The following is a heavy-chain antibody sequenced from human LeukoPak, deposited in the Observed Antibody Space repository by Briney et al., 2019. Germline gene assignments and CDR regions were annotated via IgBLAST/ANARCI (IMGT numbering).Heavy chain of an antibody. J-gene: IGHJ3*02. CDR1: GFTFSSSD. CDR3: ARRFLDAFDI. CDR2: IGTAGDT. V-gene: IGHV3-13*01. Sequence: GGSLRLSCAASGFTFSSSDMHWVRQATGKGLEWVSAIGTAGDTYYPGSVKGRFTISRENAKNSSYLQMNSLRAEDTAVYYCARRFLDAFDIWGQGTMVTVSS. D-gene: IGHD2/OR15-2a*01.